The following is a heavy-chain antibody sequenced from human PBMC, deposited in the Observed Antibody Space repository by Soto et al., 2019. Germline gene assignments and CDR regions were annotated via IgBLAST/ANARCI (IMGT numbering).Heavy chain of an antibody. D-gene: IGHD3-10*01. V-gene: IGHV4-30-4*01. CDR1: GGSISSGDYY. CDR3: AREGSYGSGSYYSFGMGV. Sequence: KTSETLSLTCTVSGGSISSGDYYWSWIRQPPGKGLEWIGYIYYSGSTYYNPSLKSRVTISVDTSKNQFSLKLSSVTAADTAVYYCAREGSYGSGSYYSFGMGVWGQGTTVTVSS. J-gene: IGHJ6*02. CDR2: IYYSGST.